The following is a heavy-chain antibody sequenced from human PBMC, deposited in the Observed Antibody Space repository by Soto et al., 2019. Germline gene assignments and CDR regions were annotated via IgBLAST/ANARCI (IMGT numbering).Heavy chain of an antibody. CDR2: LNDTGGDT. D-gene: IGHD1-26*01. CDR1: GFSFSSYA. J-gene: IGHJ1*01. CDR3: VKGSGSRGQSGQH. Sequence: EVQLLESGGGLVQPGGSLRLSCAASGFSFSSYAMSWVRQAPGKGLEWVSGLNDTGGDTYYADSVKGRFTISRDKSKDTLYLQLSSLRADDSALYYGVKGSGSRGQSGQHWGQGTLVTVSS. V-gene: IGHV3-23*01.